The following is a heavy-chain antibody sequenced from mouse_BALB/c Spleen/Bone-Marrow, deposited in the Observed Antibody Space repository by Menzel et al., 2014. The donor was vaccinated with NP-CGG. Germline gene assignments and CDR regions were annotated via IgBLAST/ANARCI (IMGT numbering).Heavy chain of an antibody. D-gene: IGHD2-3*01. Sequence: VQLQQSGAELVKPGASVKLSCTASGFNIKDTYMHWVKQRPEQGLEWTGRIDPANGNTKYDPKFQGKATITADTSPNTAHLHLSSLTSEDTAVYYCANDWFAYWGQGTLVTVSA. CDR3: ANDWFAY. CDR2: IDPANGNT. CDR1: GFNIKDTY. J-gene: IGHJ3*01. V-gene: IGHV14-3*02.